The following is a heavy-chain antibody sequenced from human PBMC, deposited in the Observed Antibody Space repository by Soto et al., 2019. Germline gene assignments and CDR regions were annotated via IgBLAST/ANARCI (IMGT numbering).Heavy chain of an antibody. CDR2: INHSGST. J-gene: IGHJ6*02. CDR3: ARGELDIVVVPAAKGRDYYYYGMDV. V-gene: IGHV4-34*01. CDR1: GGSFSGYY. D-gene: IGHD2-2*01. Sequence: SETLSLTCAVYGGSFSGYYWSWIRQPPGKGLEWIGEINHSGSTNYNPSLKSRVTISVDTSKNQFSLKLSSVTAADTAVYYCARGELDIVVVPAAKGRDYYYYGMDVWGQGTTVTV.